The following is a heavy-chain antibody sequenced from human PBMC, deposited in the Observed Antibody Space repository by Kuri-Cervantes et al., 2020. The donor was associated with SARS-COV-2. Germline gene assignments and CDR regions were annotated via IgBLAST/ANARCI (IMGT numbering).Heavy chain of an antibody. CDR3: AREHSGYDFGGFSEHAFDI. Sequence: SETLSLTCNVSAGSISSYYWSWIRQPPRKGLEWIGYTYYSGSTNYNPSLKSRVTLSVDTSKNQFSLKLSSVTAADTAVYYCAREHSGYDFGGFSEHAFDIWGKGTTVTVSS. CDR1: AGSISSYY. CDR2: TYYSGST. J-gene: IGHJ3*02. D-gene: IGHD5-12*01. V-gene: IGHV4-59*01.